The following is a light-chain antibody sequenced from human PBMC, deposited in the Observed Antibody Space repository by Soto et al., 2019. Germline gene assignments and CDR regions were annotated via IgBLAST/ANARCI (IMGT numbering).Light chain of an antibody. CDR1: SSNIESNF. CDR2: RNN. Sequence: QSVLTQPPSASGTPGQRVTISCSGSSSNIESNFVYWYQQFPGAAPKLLIYRNNQRPSGVPDRFSGSKSGTSASLAISGLRSDDEADYFCAAWDDSLSGVLFGGGTKLTVL. CDR3: AAWDDSLSGVL. J-gene: IGLJ2*01. V-gene: IGLV1-47*01.